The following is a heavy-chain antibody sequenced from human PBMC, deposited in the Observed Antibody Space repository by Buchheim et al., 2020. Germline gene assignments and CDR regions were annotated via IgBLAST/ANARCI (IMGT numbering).Heavy chain of an antibody. CDR1: GGSFSGYY. CDR3: ARAFLHPPRFDY. D-gene: IGHD3-3*01. V-gene: IGHV4-34*01. CDR2: INHSGST. Sequence: QVQLQQWGAGLLKPSETLSLTCAVSGGSFSGYYWSWIRQPPGKGLEWIGEINHSGSTNYNPSLKSRVTISVDTSKNQFSLKLSSVTAADTAVYYCARAFLHPPRFDYWGQGTL. J-gene: IGHJ4*02.